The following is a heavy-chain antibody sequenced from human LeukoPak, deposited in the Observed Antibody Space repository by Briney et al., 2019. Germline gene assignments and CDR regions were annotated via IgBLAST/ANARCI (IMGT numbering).Heavy chain of an antibody. CDR2: IIPIFGTA. CDR1: GGTFSSYA. J-gene: IGHJ4*02. Sequence: SVKVSCKASGGTFSSYAISWVRQAPGQGLERMGGIIPIFGTANYAQKFQGRVTITADESTSTAYMELSSLRSEDTAVYYCAVGDYGDQGFDYWGQGTLVTVSS. D-gene: IGHD4-17*01. V-gene: IGHV1-69*13. CDR3: AVGDYGDQGFDY.